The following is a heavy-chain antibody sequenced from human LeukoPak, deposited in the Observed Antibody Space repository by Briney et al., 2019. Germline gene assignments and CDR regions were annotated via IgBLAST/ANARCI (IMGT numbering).Heavy chain of an antibody. CDR1: GYTFTSYG. CDR2: ISAYNGNT. V-gene: IGHV1-18*01. D-gene: IGHD2-2*01. CDR3: ARDQQGEDIVVVPAAENWFDR. J-gene: IGHJ5*02. Sequence: ASVKVSCKASGYTFTSYGISWVRQAPGQGLEWMGWISAYNGNTNYAQKLQGRVTMTTDTSTSTAYMELRSLRSDDTAVYYCARDQQGEDIVVVPAAENWFDRWGQGTLVTVSS.